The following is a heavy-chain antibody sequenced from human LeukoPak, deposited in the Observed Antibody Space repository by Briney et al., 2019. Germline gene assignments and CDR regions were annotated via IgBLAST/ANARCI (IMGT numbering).Heavy chain of an antibody. D-gene: IGHD6-13*01. CDR2: ISSSSSTI. Sequence: PGGSLRLSCAASGFTFSSHSMNWVRQAPGKGLEWVSYISSSSSTIYYADSVKGRFTISRDNALNSLYLQMNSLRAEDTAIYYCARSIPYGTTWYGRSDYWGQGTLVTVSS. CDR3: ARSIPYGTTWYGRSDY. CDR1: GFTFSSHS. J-gene: IGHJ4*02. V-gene: IGHV3-48*04.